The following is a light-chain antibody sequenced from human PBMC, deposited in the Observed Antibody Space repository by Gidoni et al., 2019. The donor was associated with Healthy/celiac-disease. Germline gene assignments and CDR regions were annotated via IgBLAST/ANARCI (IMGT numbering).Light chain of an antibody. CDR1: QSVSSSY. V-gene: IGKV3-20*01. Sequence: IVLTQSPSPLSLSPGERATLSCRASQSVSSSYLSCYQQQPGQAPRLLINCASSRATGSPDRWSGSGSGTDFTPTISRLEHEDFAVDYCRQYGSSPLAFGQGTKVEIK. J-gene: IGKJ1*01. CDR3: RQYGSSPLA. CDR2: CAS.